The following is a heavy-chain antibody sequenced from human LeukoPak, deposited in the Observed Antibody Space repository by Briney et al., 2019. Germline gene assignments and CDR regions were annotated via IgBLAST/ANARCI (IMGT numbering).Heavy chain of an antibody. Sequence: SGGSLRLSCAASGFTFSSYGMHWVRQAPGKGLEWVAFIRYDGSNKYCADSVKGRFTISRDNSKNTLYLQMNSLRAEDTAVYYCAKDKVVVTAFDYWGQGTLVTVSS. J-gene: IGHJ4*02. CDR2: IRYDGSNK. D-gene: IGHD2-21*02. CDR3: AKDKVVVTAFDY. CDR1: GFTFSSYG. V-gene: IGHV3-30*02.